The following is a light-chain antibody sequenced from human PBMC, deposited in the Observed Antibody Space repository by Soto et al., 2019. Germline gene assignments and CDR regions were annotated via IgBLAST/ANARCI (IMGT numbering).Light chain of an antibody. Sequence: QSVLTQPPSVSAPPGQKVTISCSGSTSNIAINYVSWYQKVPGTAPTLLIYDNDKRPSGIPDRFSASKSGTAATLDISGLQTGDEADYYRATWDISLTAVLFGGGTKLTVL. CDR2: DND. CDR1: TSNIAINY. V-gene: IGLV1-51*01. CDR3: ATWDISLTAVL. J-gene: IGLJ3*02.